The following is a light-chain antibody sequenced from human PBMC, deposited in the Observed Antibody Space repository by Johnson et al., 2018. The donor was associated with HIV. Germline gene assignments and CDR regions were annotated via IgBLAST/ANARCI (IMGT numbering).Light chain of an antibody. CDR1: SSNIGNNY. Sequence: QSVLTQPPSVSAAPGQKVTISCSGSSSNIGNNYVSWYQQLPGTAPKLLIYENNKRPSGIPDRFSGSKSGTSVTLAITGLQTGDEADYYCGTWDSSLSAGGVFGTGTKVTVL. CDR2: ENN. V-gene: IGLV1-51*02. CDR3: GTWDSSLSAGGV. J-gene: IGLJ1*01.